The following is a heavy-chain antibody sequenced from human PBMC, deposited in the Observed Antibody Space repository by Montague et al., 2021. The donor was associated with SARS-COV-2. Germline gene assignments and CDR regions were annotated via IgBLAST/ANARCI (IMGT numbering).Heavy chain of an antibody. CDR2: IDWDDDK. Sequence: PALVKPTQTLTLTCTFSGFSLSTSGMCVSWIRQPPGKALEWLALIDWDDDKYYSTSLKTRLTISKDTSKNQVVLTMTNMDPVDTATYYCARISARYSSGWSAFDYWGQGTLVTVSS. J-gene: IGHJ4*02. CDR1: GFSLSTSGMC. CDR3: ARISARYSSGWSAFDY. V-gene: IGHV2-70*01. D-gene: IGHD6-19*01.